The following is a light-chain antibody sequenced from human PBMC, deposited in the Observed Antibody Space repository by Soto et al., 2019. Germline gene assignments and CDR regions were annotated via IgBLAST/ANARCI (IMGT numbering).Light chain of an antibody. Sequence: DIQMTQSPSTLSASVGDRVTITFRASQSISTLLAWYQQKPGRAPKLLIYKASTLASGVPSRFSGGGSGTEFTLTISGLQPDDFAIYYCQQYNSYSGAFGQGTKVDI. V-gene: IGKV1-5*03. CDR2: KAS. J-gene: IGKJ1*01. CDR3: QQYNSYSGA. CDR1: QSISTL.